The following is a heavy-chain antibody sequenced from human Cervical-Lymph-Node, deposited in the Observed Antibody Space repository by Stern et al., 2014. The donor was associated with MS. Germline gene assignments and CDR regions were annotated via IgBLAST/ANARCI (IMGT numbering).Heavy chain of an antibody. V-gene: IGHV1-69*06. CDR2: IIPLFDTS. D-gene: IGHD3-22*01. J-gene: IGHJ4*02. CDR1: GGTFNTSA. CDR3: AHDCISDVCSGGFDY. Sequence: QMQLVQSGAEVKKPGSSVKVSCKASGGTFNTSAINWVRQAPGPGLEWMGGIIPLFDTSHVAQKFQGRLTLTVDKSTNIAYMELSGLRSEDTAVYFCAHDCISDVCSGGFDYWGQGTLVTVSA.